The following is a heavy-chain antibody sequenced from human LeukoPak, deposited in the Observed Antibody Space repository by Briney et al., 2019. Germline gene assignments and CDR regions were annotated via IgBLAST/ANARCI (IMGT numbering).Heavy chain of an antibody. CDR1: GGSISYYY. V-gene: IGHV4-30-2*01. J-gene: IGHJ4*02. Sequence: PSETLSLTCSVSGGSISYYYWSWIRQPPGKGLEWIGYIYHSGSTYYNPSLKSRVTISVDRSKNQFSLKLSSVTAADTAVYYCARVAAAGTTPRYYFDYWGQGTLVTVSS. D-gene: IGHD6-13*01. CDR2: IYHSGST. CDR3: ARVAAAGTTPRYYFDY.